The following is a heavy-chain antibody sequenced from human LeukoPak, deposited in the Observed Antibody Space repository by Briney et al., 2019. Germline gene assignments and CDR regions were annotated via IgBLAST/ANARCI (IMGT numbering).Heavy chain of an antibody. J-gene: IGHJ4*02. Sequence: SETLSLTCTLSSVPIPSYHWSWTRQSAGEGLEWIGRVHASGSSNYNPSLKSRVTMSVDTSKNPFSLKLTSVTAADTAVYYCARDGLYSYGYSYFDYWGQGTLVTVSA. CDR1: SVPIPSYH. V-gene: IGHV4-4*07. CDR3: ARDGLYSYGYSYFDY. D-gene: IGHD5-18*01. CDR2: VHASGSS.